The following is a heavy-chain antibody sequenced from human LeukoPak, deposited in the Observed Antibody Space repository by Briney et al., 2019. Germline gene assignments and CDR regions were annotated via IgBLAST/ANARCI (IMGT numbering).Heavy chain of an antibody. CDR1: GFTFSNYA. J-gene: IGHJ4*02. V-gene: IGHV3-30*15. CDR2: ISFDGTKC. CDR3: ARSRVANDSSGYYFKRDY. Sequence: GGSLRLSCAASGFTFSNYAVHWVRQAPGKGLEWVAVISFDGTKCYYADSVKGRFTISRDNSNYTLFLHMSSLRAEDTAVYYCARSRVANDSSGYYFKRDYWGQGTLVTVSS. D-gene: IGHD3-22*01.